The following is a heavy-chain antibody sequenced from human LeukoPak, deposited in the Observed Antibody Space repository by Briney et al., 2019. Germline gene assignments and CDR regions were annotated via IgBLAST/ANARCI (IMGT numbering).Heavy chain of an antibody. CDR3: ASSARDGYNLGYYFDY. Sequence: GGSLRLSCAASGFTFSSYEMNWVRQAPGKGLEGVSYISSSGSTIYYADSVKGRFTISRDNAKNSLYLKMNSLRAEDTAVYYCASSARDGYNLGYYFDYWGQGTLVTVSS. D-gene: IGHD5-24*01. CDR1: GFTFSSYE. V-gene: IGHV3-48*03. J-gene: IGHJ4*02. CDR2: ISSSGSTI.